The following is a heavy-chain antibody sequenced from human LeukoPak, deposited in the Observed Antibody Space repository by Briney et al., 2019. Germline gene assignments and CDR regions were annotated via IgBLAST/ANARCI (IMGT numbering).Heavy chain of an antibody. CDR2: INSDGSST. CDR3: ARDRNTAMVIGGDDY. Sequence: GGSLRLSCAASGFTFSSYWMHWVRQAPGKGLVWVSRINSDGSSTSYADSVKGRFTISRDNAKNTLYLQMNSLRAEDTAVYYCARDRNTAMVIGGDDYWGQGTLVTVSS. J-gene: IGHJ4*02. CDR1: GFTFSSYW. D-gene: IGHD5-18*01. V-gene: IGHV3-74*01.